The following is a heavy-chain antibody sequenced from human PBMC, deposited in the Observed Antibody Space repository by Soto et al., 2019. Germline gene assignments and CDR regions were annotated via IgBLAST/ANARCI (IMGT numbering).Heavy chain of an antibody. D-gene: IGHD3-3*01. Sequence: GGSLRLSCAASGFSFSANGIHWVRQAPGKGLEWVALIWYDGTIKYYADSVKGRFTISRDNSKNTVWLQVGSLRVEDTAKYYYPSVGLPSFFAVWAQGTPVPFSS. CDR1: GFSFSANG. CDR3: PSVGLPSFFAV. CDR2: IWYDGTIK. V-gene: IGHV3-33*01. J-gene: IGHJ6*02.